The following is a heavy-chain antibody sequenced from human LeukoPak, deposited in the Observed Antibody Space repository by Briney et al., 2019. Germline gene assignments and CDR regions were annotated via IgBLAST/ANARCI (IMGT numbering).Heavy chain of an antibody. CDR2: FDPEDGET. J-gene: IGHJ4*02. CDR3: ATDRPYYGSGSYYMTH. V-gene: IGHV1-24*01. Sequence: GASVTVSFKVSGYTLTELSMHWVRQAPGKGLEWMGVFDPEDGETIYAQKFQGRVTMTEDTSTDTAYMELSSLRSEDTAVYYCATDRPYYGSGSYYMTHWGQGTLVTVSS. CDR1: GYTLTELS. D-gene: IGHD3-10*01.